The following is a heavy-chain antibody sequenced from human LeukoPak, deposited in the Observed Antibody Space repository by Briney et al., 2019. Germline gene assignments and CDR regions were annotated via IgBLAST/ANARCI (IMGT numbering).Heavy chain of an antibody. CDR3: ARVSGYDWESFYDY. CDR2: IYHSGIT. CDR1: DYSISSGYGYY. J-gene: IGHJ4*02. V-gene: IGHV4-38-2*02. D-gene: IGHD5-12*01. Sequence: PSETLSLTCTVSDYSISSGYGYYWGWIRQPPGKGLEWIGNIYHSGITYYNHFNSSLKSRVTISIDTSKNQFSLKLSSVTAADTAVYYCARVSGYDWESFYDYWGQGTLVTVSS.